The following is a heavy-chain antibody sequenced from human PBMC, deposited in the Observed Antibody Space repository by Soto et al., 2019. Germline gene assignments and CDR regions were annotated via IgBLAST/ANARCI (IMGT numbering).Heavy chain of an antibody. CDR2: VSPNSGNT. J-gene: IGHJ5*01. CDR3: ARGRFYSETSTWFAF. D-gene: IGHD2-2*01. V-gene: IGHV1-8*01. Sequence: GASVKVSCKASGYTFTDYDINWVRQAPGQGLEWMGWVSPNSGNTVYAQKFQDRVTVTRDTSISTAYMELSNLRFEDSAMYYCARGRFYSETSTWFAFWGQGTPVTVSS. CDR1: GYTFTDYD.